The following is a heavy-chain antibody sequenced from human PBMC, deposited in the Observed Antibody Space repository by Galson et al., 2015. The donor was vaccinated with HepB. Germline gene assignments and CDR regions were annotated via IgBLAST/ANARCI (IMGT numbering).Heavy chain of an antibody. CDR1: GYTFTSYG. CDR3: ARSLTFHPMGATGTYYYGMDV. D-gene: IGHD1-26*01. J-gene: IGHJ6*02. CDR2: ISAYNGNT. Sequence: SVKVSCKASGYTFTSYGISWVRQAPRQGLEWMGWISAYNGNTNYAQKLQGRVTMTTDTSTSTAYMELRSLRSDDTAVYYCARSLTFHPMGATGTYYYGMDVWGQGTTVTVSS. V-gene: IGHV1-18*01.